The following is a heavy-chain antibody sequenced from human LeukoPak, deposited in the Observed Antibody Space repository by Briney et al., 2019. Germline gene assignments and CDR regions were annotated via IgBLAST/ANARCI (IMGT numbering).Heavy chain of an antibody. D-gene: IGHD5-12*01. CDR2: ISGSGGST. J-gene: IGHJ4*02. Sequence: GGSLRLSCAASGFTLSSYAMSWVRQAPGKGLEWVSSISGSGGSTFYADSVKGRFTISRDNSKNTLFLQMNSLRADDTAVYYCAKASGYSENWGQGTLVTVSS. CDR1: GFTLSSYA. CDR3: AKASGYSEN. V-gene: IGHV3-23*01.